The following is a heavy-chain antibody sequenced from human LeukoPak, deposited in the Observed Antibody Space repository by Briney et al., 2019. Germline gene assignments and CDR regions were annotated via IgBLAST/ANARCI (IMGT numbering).Heavy chain of an antibody. D-gene: IGHD3-16*01. CDR2: IKHDGSEK. Sequence: GGSLRLSCIVSGFNFSNYWMNWVRQAPGKGLEWVANIKHDGSEKYYVDSVKGRFSISRDNAKKSLYLQMNSLRAEDTAVYYCARALSHCLDYWGQGTLVTVSS. J-gene: IGHJ4*02. CDR3: ARALSHCLDY. CDR1: GFNFSNYW. V-gene: IGHV3-7*01.